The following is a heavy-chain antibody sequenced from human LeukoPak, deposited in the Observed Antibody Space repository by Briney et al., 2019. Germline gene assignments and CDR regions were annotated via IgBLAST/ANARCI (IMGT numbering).Heavy chain of an antibody. V-gene: IGHV4-39*01. J-gene: IGHJ4*02. Sequence: WVRQPPGKGLEWIGSIYYSGSTYYNPSLKSRVTISVDTSKNQFSLKLSSVTAADTAVYYCARHLRITFWSPFDYWGQGTLVTVSS. CDR3: ARHLRITFWSPFDY. D-gene: IGHD3-16*01. CDR2: IYYSGST.